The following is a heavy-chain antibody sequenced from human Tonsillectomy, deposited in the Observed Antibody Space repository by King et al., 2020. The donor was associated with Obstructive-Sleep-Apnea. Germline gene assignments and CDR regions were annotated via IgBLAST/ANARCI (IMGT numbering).Heavy chain of an antibody. J-gene: IGHJ5*02. V-gene: IGHV4-59*01. CDR2: IYYSGSS. CDR3: ARSPYGSGIIDYFDP. Sequence: VQLQESGPGLVKPSETLSLTCTVSGGSISTYYWSWLRQPPGKRLEWIGYIYYSGSSNYNPSLKRRVSISVDTSKNQVSLKLTSVTAAATAVYSCARSPYGSGIIDYFDPWGQGTLVTVSS. CDR1: GGSISTYY. D-gene: IGHD3-10*01.